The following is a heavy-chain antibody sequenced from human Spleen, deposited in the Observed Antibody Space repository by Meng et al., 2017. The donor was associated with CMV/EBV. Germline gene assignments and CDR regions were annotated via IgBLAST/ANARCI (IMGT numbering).Heavy chain of an antibody. CDR2: IYHSGST. CDR1: SISSADYS. Sequence: SISSADYSWSCIRQPPGKGLDWIGYIYHSGSTYYNPSLKSRVTISIDTSKNQFSLKLSSVIAADTAVFYCVRVYGFQAAALRYWFDPWGQGTLVTVSS. V-gene: IGHV4-30-4*01. D-gene: IGHD2-15*01. J-gene: IGHJ5*02. CDR3: VRVYGFQAAALRYWFDP.